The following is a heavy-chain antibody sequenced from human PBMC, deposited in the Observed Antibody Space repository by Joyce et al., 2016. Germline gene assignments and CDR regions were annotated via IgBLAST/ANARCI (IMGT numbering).Heavy chain of an antibody. Sequence: QVQLVQSGAEVKKPGASVKVSCKASGYTFTNYDINWVRQATGQGLEWMGRLSPNNGNTGYAQKFQGRVTMTRNTSIGTAYMELSSLRSEDTAFYYCARASDNFIRQFDYWGQGTLVTVSS. CDR1: GYTFTNYD. J-gene: IGHJ4*02. CDR3: ARASDNFIRQFDY. D-gene: IGHD1-1*01. CDR2: LSPNNGNT. V-gene: IGHV1-8*01.